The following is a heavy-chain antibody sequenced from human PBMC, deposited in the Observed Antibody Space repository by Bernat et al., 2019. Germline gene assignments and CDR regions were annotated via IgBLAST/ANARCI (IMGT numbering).Heavy chain of an antibody. CDR2: ISSSSSYT. CDR3: ARSLRDYYGSGRLFSHY. CDR1: GFTFSDYY. J-gene: IGHJ4*02. Sequence: QVQLVESGGGLVKPGGSLRLSCAASGFTFSDYYMSWIRQAPGKGLEWVSYISSSSSYTNYADSVKGRFTISRDNAKNSLYLQMNSLRAEDTAVYYCARSLRDYYGSGRLFSHYWGQGTLVTVSS. V-gene: IGHV3-11*06. D-gene: IGHD3-10*01.